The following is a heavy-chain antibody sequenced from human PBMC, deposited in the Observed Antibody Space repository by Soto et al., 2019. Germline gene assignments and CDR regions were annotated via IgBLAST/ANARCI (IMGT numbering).Heavy chain of an antibody. CDR3: ARANDDFWSGYLVY. D-gene: IGHD3-3*01. J-gene: IGHJ4*02. CDR1: GFTFSSYW. CDR2: IKQDGSEK. Sequence: GGSLRLSCAASGFTFSSYWMSWVRQAPGKGLEWVANIKQDGSEKYYVDSVKGRFTISRDNAKNSLYLQMNSLRAEDTAVYYCARANDDFWSGYLVYWGQGTLVTVSS. V-gene: IGHV3-7*05.